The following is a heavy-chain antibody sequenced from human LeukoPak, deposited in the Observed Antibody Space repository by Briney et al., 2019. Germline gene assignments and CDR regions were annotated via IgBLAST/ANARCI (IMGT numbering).Heavy chain of an antibody. V-gene: IGHV3-30-3*01. J-gene: IGHJ4*02. D-gene: IGHD1-1*01. Sequence: PGGSLRLSCAASGLTFSSYAMHWVRQAPGKGLEWVAVISYDETNKYYADSVKGRFTISRDNSKNTLYLQMNSLRAEDTAVYYCARDDRRYGHDFDYWGQGTLVTVSS. CDR2: ISYDETNK. CDR3: ARDDRRYGHDFDY. CDR1: GLTFSSYA.